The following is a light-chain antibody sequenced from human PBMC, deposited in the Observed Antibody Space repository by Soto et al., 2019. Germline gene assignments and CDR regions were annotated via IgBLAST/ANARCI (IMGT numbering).Light chain of an antibody. Sequence: QSVLTQPPSASGSPGQSVTISCTGTSSDVGAYNYVSWYQQYPGKAPKLLIYEVTKRPSGVPDRFSGSKSGNTASLTVSGLQAADEADYYCSSYAGSHNWVFGGGTKLTVL. CDR3: SSYAGSHNWV. V-gene: IGLV2-8*01. J-gene: IGLJ3*02. CDR2: EVT. CDR1: SSDVGAYNY.